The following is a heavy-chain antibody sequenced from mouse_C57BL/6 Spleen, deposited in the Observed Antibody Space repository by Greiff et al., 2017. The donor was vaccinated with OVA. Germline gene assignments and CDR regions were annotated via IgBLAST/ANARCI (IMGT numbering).Heavy chain of an antibody. J-gene: IGHJ4*01. Sequence: QVQLKESGAELARPGASVKMSCKASGYTFTSYTMHWVKQRPGQGLEWIGYINPSSGYTKYNQKFKDKATLTADKSSSTAYMQLSSLTSEDSAVYYCARSGSNDAMDYWGQGTSVTVSS. D-gene: IGHD2-5*01. CDR3: ARSGSNDAMDY. V-gene: IGHV1-4*01. CDR1: GYTFTSYT. CDR2: INPSSGYT.